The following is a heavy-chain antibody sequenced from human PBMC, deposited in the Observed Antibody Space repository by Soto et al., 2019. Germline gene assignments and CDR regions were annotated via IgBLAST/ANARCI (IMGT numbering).Heavy chain of an antibody. CDR3: ARDLPMIVVVPGY. D-gene: IGHD3-22*01. V-gene: IGHV3-33*01. CDR1: GFPFSSYG. J-gene: IGHJ4*02. CDR2: IWFDGSNK. Sequence: GGSLRLSCAASGFPFSSYGMHRVRQAPGKGLEWVAVIWFDGSNKYYADSVKGRFTISRDNSKNTLYLQMNSLRAEDTAVYYCARDLPMIVVVPGYWGQGTLVTVSS.